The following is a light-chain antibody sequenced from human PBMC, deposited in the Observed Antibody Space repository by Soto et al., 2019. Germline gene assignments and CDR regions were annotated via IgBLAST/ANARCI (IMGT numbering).Light chain of an antibody. V-gene: IGLV4-69*01. CDR1: SGHSTYA. J-gene: IGLJ2*01. CDR2: VNGDGSH. Sequence: QSVLTQSPSASASLGASVKLTCTLSSGHSTYAIAWHQQQPEKGPRYLMKVNGDGSHSKGDGIPDRFSGSSSGADRYLTISSLQSEDEADYYCQTWGAGTVVFGGGTKLTVL. CDR3: QTWGAGTVV.